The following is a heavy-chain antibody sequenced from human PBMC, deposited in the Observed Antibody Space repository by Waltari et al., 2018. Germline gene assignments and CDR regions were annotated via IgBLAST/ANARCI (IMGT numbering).Heavy chain of an antibody. CDR1: GYSISSGYY. CDR3: ARVVAAIKRMYWFDP. V-gene: IGHV4-38-2*01. CDR2: IYHMGST. J-gene: IGHJ5*02. Sequence: QVQLQESGPGLVKPSETLSLTCAVSGYSISSGYYWGWIRQPPGKGLEWIGIIYHMGSTYYNPTLKSRGTISVDTSKNQFSLKLSSVTAADTAVYYCARVVAAIKRMYWFDPWGQGTLVTVSS. D-gene: IGHD2-15*01.